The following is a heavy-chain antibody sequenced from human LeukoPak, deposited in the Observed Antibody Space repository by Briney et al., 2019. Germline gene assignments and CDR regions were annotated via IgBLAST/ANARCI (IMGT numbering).Heavy chain of an antibody. Sequence: QSGGSLRLSCAASGFTFSSYAMSWVRQAPGKGLEWVSAISGSGGSTYYADSVKGRFTISRDNSKSTLYLQMNSLRAEDTAVYYCAKLDYGFWSGYSNYWGQGTLVTVSS. V-gene: IGHV3-23*01. CDR3: AKLDYGFWSGYSNY. J-gene: IGHJ4*02. D-gene: IGHD3-3*01. CDR2: ISGSGGST. CDR1: GFTFSSYA.